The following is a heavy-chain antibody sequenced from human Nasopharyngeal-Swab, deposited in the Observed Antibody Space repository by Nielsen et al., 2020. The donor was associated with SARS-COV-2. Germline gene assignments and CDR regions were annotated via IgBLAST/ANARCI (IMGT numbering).Heavy chain of an antibody. Sequence: ASVKVSCKASGYTFTSYGISWVRQAPGQGLEWVGWISAYNGNTNYAQKLQGGVTMTTDTSTSTAYMELRSLRSADTAVYYCARDDSSNYDFWSGYYTSFDYWGQGTLVTVSS. CDR3: ARDDSSNYDFWSGYYTSFDY. J-gene: IGHJ4*02. CDR1: GYTFTSYG. CDR2: ISAYNGNT. V-gene: IGHV1-18*01. D-gene: IGHD3-3*01.